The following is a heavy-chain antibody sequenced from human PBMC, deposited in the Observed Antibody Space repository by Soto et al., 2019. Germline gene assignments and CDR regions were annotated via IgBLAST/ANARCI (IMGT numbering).Heavy chain of an antibody. CDR3: AKKDEVHFYGSGSYRYYYYGMDV. Sequence: QVQLVQSGAEVKKPGSSVKVSCKASGGTFSSYAISWVRQAPGQGLEWMGGIIPIFGTANYAQKFQGRVTITADESTSTGYMELSSLRSEDKAVYFWAKKDEVHFYGSGSYRYYYYGMDVWGQGTTVTVSS. J-gene: IGHJ6*02. CDR2: IIPIFGTA. V-gene: IGHV1-69*01. D-gene: IGHD3-10*01. CDR1: GGTFSSYA.